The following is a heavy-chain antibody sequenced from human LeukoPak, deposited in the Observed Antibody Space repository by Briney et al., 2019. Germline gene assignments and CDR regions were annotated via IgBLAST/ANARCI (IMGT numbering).Heavy chain of an antibody. Sequence: GGSLRLSCAASGFTFSSYAMSWVRQAPGKGLEWVSATNGSGGSTYYADSVKGRFTISRDNSKNTLYLQMNSLRAEDTAVYYCAKFFFFDYGDEPYYFDYWGQGTLVTVSS. CDR2: TNGSGGST. V-gene: IGHV3-23*01. CDR1: GFTFSSYA. CDR3: AKFFFFDYGDEPYYFDY. J-gene: IGHJ4*02. D-gene: IGHD4-17*01.